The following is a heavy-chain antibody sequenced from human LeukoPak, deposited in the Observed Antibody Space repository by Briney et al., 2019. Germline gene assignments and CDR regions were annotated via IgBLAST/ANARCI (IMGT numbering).Heavy chain of an antibody. V-gene: IGHV1-8*01. J-gene: IGHJ4*02. Sequence: GASVKVSCKASGYTFTSYDINWVRQATGQGLEWMGWMNPNSGNTGYAQKFQGRVTMTTDTSTSTFYMELNSLRSDDTAVFYCARAFTGGTLDFWGQGTLVTVSS. CDR2: MNPNSGNT. CDR1: GYTFTSYD. D-gene: IGHD2-8*02. CDR3: ARAFTGGTLDF.